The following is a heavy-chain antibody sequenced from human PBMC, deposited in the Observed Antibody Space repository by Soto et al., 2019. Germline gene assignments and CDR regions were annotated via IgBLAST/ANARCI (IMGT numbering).Heavy chain of an antibody. CDR1: GFTFSSYA. Sequence: QVQLVESGGGVVQPGRSLRLSCAASGFTFSSYAMHWVRQAPGKGLEWVAVISYDGSNKYYADSVKGRFTISRDNSKNTLYLQMNCLRAEDTAVYYCARVFRDSSGWYPFDYWGQGTLVTVSS. CDR3: ARVFRDSSGWYPFDY. CDR2: ISYDGSNK. J-gene: IGHJ4*02. V-gene: IGHV3-30-3*01. D-gene: IGHD6-19*01.